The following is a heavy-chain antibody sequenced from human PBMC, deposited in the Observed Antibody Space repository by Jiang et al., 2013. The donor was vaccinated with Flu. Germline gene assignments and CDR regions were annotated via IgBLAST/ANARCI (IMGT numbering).Heavy chain of an antibody. J-gene: IGHJ4*02. D-gene: IGHD2-15*01. CDR3: ARFCSGGRCPDY. CDR2: IYYSGGT. CDR1: GDSMHGYY. V-gene: IGHV4-59*13. Sequence: GLVKPSETLSLTCTVSGDSMHGYYWTWIRQPPGKGLEWIGYIYYSGGTRYNPSLKSRVTMSVDTSKTQASLKMNFVTAADTAIYYCARFCSGGRCPDYWGQGTLVTVSS.